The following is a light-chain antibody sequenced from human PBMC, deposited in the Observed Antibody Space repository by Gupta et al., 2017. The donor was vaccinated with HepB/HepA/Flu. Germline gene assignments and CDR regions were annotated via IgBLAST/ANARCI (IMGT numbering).Light chain of an antibody. Sequence: DIVMTQSPLSLPVTPGEPASISCRSSQSLLHSNGYNYLDWYLQKPGQSPQLLIYLGSNRASGVTDRFSGSGEGTDFTLKISRGEAEDVGVYYCMQARQNPPIFTFGPGTKVDIK. J-gene: IGKJ3*01. CDR2: LGS. CDR1: QSLLHSNGYNY. CDR3: MQARQNPPIFT. V-gene: IGKV2-28*01.